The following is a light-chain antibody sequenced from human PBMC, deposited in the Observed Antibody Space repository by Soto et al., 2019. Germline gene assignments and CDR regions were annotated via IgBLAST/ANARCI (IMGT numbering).Light chain of an antibody. Sequence: EIVLTQSPGPLSLSPGERATLSCRASPSVSSSYLAWYQQKPGQAPRLLIYGASSRATGIQDRFSGSGSGTDFTLTISRLEPEYVAMYYCQQYGSSPYTCGKGTKLEIK. CDR1: PSVSSSY. V-gene: IGKV3-20*01. CDR2: GAS. CDR3: QQYGSSPYT. J-gene: IGKJ2*01.